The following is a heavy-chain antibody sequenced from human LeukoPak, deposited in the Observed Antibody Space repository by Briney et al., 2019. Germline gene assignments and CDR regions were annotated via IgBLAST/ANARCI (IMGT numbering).Heavy chain of an antibody. CDR2: ISHDRSNN. J-gene: IGHJ3*02. CDR1: GFTFSNYA. CDR3: ARDAFDI. Sequence: PGGSLRLSCAASGFTFSNYAMHWARQAPGKGLEWVAFISHDRSNNCHADSVKGRFTISRDNAKNSLYLQMNSLRAEDTAVYYCARDAFDIWGQGTMVTVSS. V-gene: IGHV3-30-3*01.